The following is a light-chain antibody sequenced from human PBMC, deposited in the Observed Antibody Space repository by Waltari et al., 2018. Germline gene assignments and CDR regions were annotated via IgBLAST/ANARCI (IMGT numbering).Light chain of an antibody. J-gene: IGLJ3*02. CDR1: SSNIGSNT. Sequence: QSVLTQPPSASGTPGQRVTISCSGRSSNIGSNTVNWYQQLPGTAPKLLIYSNNQRPAGVPDRFSGSKSGTSASLAISGLQSEDEADYYCAAWDDSLNGPSWVFGGGTKLTVL. CDR3: AAWDDSLNGPSWV. CDR2: SNN. V-gene: IGLV1-44*01.